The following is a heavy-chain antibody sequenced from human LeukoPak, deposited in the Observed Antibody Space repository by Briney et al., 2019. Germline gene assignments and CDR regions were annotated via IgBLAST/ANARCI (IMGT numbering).Heavy chain of an antibody. D-gene: IGHD2-2*01. CDR3: ARGGYQVLIER. J-gene: IGHJ4*02. V-gene: IGHV4-59*01. Sequence: SETLSLTCTVSGGSISSYYWTWIRQPPGKGLEWIGYIYCSGVTNYNPSLMSRVTISVDTSKNQFSLKLNSVTAADTAVYYCARGGYQVLIERWGQGTLVTVSS. CDR1: GGSISSYY. CDR2: IYCSGVT.